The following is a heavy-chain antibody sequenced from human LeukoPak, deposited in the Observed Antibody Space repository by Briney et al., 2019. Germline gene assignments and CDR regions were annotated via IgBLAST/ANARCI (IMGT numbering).Heavy chain of an antibody. V-gene: IGHV3-33*01. J-gene: IGHJ4*02. CDR3: ARVKYLYGSGSYYNHPLGY. D-gene: IGHD3-10*01. CDR2: IWYDGSNK. Sequence: GGSLRLSCAASGFTFSSYGMHWVRQAPGKGLEWVAVIWYDGSNKYYADSVKGRFTISRDNSKNTLYLQMNRLRAEDTAVYYCARVKYLYGSGSYYNHPLGYWGQGTLVTVSS. CDR1: GFTFSSYG.